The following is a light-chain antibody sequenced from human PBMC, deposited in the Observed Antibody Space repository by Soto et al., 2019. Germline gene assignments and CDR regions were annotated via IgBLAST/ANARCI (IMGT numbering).Light chain of an antibody. CDR3: GSWDSSLSAYV. V-gene: IGLV1-51*01. Sequence: QSVMTQPPSVSAAPGQRVTISCSGSSSNIGDNSVSWYQQFPGTAPKLLIYDDDKRPSGIPDRFSGSKSGTSATLGITGFQTGDEADYYCGSWDSSLSAYVFGTGTKLTVL. CDR1: SSNIGDNS. J-gene: IGLJ1*01. CDR2: DDD.